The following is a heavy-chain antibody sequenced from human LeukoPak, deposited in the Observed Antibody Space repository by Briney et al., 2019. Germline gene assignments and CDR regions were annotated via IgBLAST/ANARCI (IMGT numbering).Heavy chain of an antibody. CDR1: GYTFTSYW. V-gene: IGHV5-51*01. CDR2: IYPSDSDT. J-gene: IGHJ4*02. Sequence: GESLKISCKGSGYTFTSYWIGWVRQMPGKGLEWMGIIYPSDSDTRYSPSFQGQVTISADKSIGTAHLQWSSLKASDTAMYYCARRSSIAVPLFDYWGQGTLVTVSS. D-gene: IGHD6-19*01. CDR3: ARRSSIAVPLFDY.